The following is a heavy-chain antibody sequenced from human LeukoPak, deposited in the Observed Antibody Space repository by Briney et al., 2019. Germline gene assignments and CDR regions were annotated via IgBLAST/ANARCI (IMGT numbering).Heavy chain of an antibody. Sequence: GGSLRLSCAASGFTFSSYGMSWVRQAPGKGLEWVSVISGSGVTTYYADSVKGRFTISRDNSKNTLYLQMNSLRAEDTAVYYCAKLTSVVTIAGINYWGQGTLAIVSS. D-gene: IGHD4-23*01. V-gene: IGHV3-23*01. CDR2: ISGSGVTT. CDR1: GFTFSSYG. CDR3: AKLTSVVTIAGINY. J-gene: IGHJ4*02.